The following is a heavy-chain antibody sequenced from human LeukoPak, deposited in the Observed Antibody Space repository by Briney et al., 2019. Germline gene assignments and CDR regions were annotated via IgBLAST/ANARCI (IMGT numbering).Heavy chain of an antibody. CDR2: IYTSGST. J-gene: IGHJ3*02. CDR1: GASISSGYY. D-gene: IGHD3-10*01. V-gene: IGHV4-61*02. Sequence: SQTLSLTCTVSGASISSGYYWGWIRQPAGKGLEWIGRIYTSGSTNYNPSLKSRVTMSVDTSKNQFSLKLSSVTAADTAVYYCARDPYYYGSGSSYAFDIWGQGTMVTVSS. CDR3: ARDPYYYGSGSSYAFDI.